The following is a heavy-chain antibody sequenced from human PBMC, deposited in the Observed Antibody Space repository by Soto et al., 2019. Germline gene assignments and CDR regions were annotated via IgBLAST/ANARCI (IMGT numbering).Heavy chain of an antibody. Sequence: QVQLQESGPGLVEPSQTLSLTCTVSGGSISSGDYDWSWIRQPPGKDLEWIGHIYNSGNTYSNPSLKSRVTISVDTSKHQFSLKLSSVTAADPAVYYCARGPSGDKVDYWGQGTLVTVSS. CDR1: GGSISSGDYD. CDR3: ARGPSGDKVDY. CDR2: IYNSGNT. V-gene: IGHV4-30-4*01. D-gene: IGHD1-26*01. J-gene: IGHJ4*02.